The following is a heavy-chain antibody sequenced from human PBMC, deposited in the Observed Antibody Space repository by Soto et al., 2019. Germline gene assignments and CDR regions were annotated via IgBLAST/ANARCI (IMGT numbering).Heavy chain of an antibody. Sequence: EVQLLESGGGLVQPGGSLRLSCAASGFTFSSYAMSWVRRAPGKGLEWVSAISGSGGSTYYADSVKGRFTISRDNSKNTLYLQMNSLRAEDTAVYYCATGSIDSTWAFDIWGQGTMVTVSS. CDR2: ISGSGGST. D-gene: IGHD6-6*01. CDR1: GFTFSSYA. J-gene: IGHJ3*02. CDR3: ATGSIDSTWAFDI. V-gene: IGHV3-23*01.